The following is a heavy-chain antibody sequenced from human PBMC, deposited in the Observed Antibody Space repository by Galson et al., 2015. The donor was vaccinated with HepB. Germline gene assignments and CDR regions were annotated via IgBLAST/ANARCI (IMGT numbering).Heavy chain of an antibody. CDR3: VSSGDQSGYSSR. D-gene: IGHD6-13*01. V-gene: IGHV3-73*01. J-gene: IGHJ4*02. CDR1: GFTFSGSA. Sequence: SLRLSCAASGFTFSGSAMHWVRQASGRGLGWVGRIGSNANSYATANAASGKGRFTISRDASKNMAYVDMMRLKTDDTAVYYCVSSGDQSGYSSRWGQGTLVIVSS. CDR2: IGSNANSYAT.